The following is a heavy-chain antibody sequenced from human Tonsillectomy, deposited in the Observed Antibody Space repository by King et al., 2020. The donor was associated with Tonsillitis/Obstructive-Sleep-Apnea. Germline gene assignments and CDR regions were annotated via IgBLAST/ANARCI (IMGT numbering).Heavy chain of an antibody. V-gene: IGHV3-23*04. CDR3: AKMLGVVVVTAVMAFDY. Sequence: DVQLVESGGGLVQPRGSLRLSCAASGFTFSNYAMSWVRQAPGKGLEWVSGISGSGSSTYYADSVKGRFTISRDNSKNTLYLQMNSLRAEDTAVYYCAKMLGVVVVTAVMAFDYWGQGTLVTVSS. CDR1: GFTFSNYA. J-gene: IGHJ4*02. D-gene: IGHD2-21*02. CDR2: ISGSGSST.